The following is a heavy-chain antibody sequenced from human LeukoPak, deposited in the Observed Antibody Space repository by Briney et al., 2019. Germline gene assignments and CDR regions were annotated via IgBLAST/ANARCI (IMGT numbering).Heavy chain of an antibody. CDR2: ISTDGSII. CDR1: GFTFSNFW. D-gene: IGHD3/OR15-3a*01. J-gene: IGHJ5*02. Sequence: HSGGSLRLSCAASGFTFSNFWMHWVRQAPGKGLVWVSRISTDGSIITYTESVKGRFTISRDNAKNTLYLQMNSLRAEDTAVYYCAKYSGFGFGPWGQGTLVTVSS. V-gene: IGHV3-74*03. CDR3: AKYSGFGFGP.